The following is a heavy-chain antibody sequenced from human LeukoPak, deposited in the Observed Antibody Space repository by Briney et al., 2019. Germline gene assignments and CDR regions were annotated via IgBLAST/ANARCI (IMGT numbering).Heavy chain of an antibody. CDR1: GCTFISYY. Sequence: GASVTVSCKASGCTFISYYMHWVRQAPGQGLEWMGIINPSGGSTSYAQKFQDRVTMTRDTSTSTVYMELSSLKSEDTAVYYCAREDVVLVDAVRYYYYGMDVWGQGTTVTVSS. CDR2: INPSGGST. J-gene: IGHJ6*02. D-gene: IGHD2-8*01. V-gene: IGHV1-46*01. CDR3: AREDVVLVDAVRYYYYGMDV.